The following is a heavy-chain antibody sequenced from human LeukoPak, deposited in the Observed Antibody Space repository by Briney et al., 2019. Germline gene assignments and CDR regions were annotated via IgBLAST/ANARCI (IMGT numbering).Heavy chain of an antibody. J-gene: IGHJ5*02. D-gene: IGHD1-7*01. CDR1: GVSISSSNYY. CDR3: AKPGRNWELRDWFDA. V-gene: IGHV4-39*01. Sequence: PSETLSLTCTVSGVSISSSNYYWGWIRQPPGKGLEWIGSIFNTGSTYYNPSLKSRLTMSVDTAKYQFSLKLASVTAADTAVYYCAKPGRNWELRDWFDAWGQGILSPSPQ. CDR2: IFNTGST.